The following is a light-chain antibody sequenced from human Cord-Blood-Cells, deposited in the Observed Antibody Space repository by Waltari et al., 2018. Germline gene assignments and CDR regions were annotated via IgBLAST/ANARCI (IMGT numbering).Light chain of an antibody. J-gene: IGKJ1*01. CDR3: QQYGSSPWT. CDR1: QSVSSSY. V-gene: IGKV3-20*01. CDR2: GAS. Sequence: EIVLTQSPGPLSLSPGERATLSCRASQSVSSSYLAWYQQKPGQAPRLLIYGASSSATGIPDRFSGSGCGTDFTLTISRLEPEDFAVYYCQQYGSSPWTFGQGTKVEIK.